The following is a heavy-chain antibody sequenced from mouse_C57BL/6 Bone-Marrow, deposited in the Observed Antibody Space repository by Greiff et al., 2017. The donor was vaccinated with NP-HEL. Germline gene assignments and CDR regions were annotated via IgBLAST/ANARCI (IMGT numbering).Heavy chain of an antibody. CDR1: GFNIKNTY. CDR3: VSLYDGLRGAMDY. CDR2: IDPANGNT. D-gene: IGHD2-3*01. V-gene: IGHV14-3*01. Sequence: EVKLVESVAELVRPGASVKLSCTASGFNIKNTYMHWVKQRPEQGLEWIGRIDPANGNTKYAPKFQGKATITADTSSNTAYLQLSSLTSEDTAIYYCVSLYDGLRGAMDYWGQGTSVTVSS. J-gene: IGHJ4*01.